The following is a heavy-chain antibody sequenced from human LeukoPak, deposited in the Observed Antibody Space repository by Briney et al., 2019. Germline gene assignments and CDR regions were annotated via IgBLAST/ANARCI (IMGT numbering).Heavy chain of an antibody. J-gene: IGHJ4*02. CDR2: ISSSSSYI. D-gene: IGHD1-26*01. CDR3: AFVVGATGDY. Sequence: GGSLRLSCAASGFTFSSYSMNWVRQAPGKGLEWVSSISSSSSYIYYADSVKGRFTISRDNSKNTLYLQMNSLRAEDTAVYYCAFVVGATGDYWGQGTLVTVSS. CDR1: GFTFSSYS. V-gene: IGHV3-21*04.